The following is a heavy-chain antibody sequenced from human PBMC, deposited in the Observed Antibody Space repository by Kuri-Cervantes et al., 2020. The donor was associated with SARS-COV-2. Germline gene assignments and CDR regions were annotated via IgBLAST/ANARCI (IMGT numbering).Heavy chain of an antibody. Sequence: GGSLRLSCAASGFTFSDYYMSWIRQAPGKGLEWVSYISSSSSYTNYADSVKGRFTISRDNSKNTLYLQMNSLRAEDTAVYYCARGAVAGTLYYYYYGMDVWGQGTTVTVSS. J-gene: IGHJ6*02. CDR2: ISSSSSYT. V-gene: IGHV3-11*06. CDR1: GFTFSDYY. D-gene: IGHD6-19*01. CDR3: ARGAVAGTLYYYYYGMDV.